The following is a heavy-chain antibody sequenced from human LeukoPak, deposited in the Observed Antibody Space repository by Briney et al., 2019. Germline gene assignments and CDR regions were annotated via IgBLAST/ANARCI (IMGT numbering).Heavy chain of an antibody. V-gene: IGHV3-15*01. CDR3: ARSSRNYYSDYFDY. J-gene: IGHJ4*02. CDR2: IRSRSDGGTA. CDR1: GFTFRDAW. D-gene: IGHD3-10*01. Sequence: GGSLRLSCAASGFTFRDAWMTWVRQAPGKGLEWVGRIRSRSDGGTADYATAVKGRFSISRDNAKNSLYLQMSSLRAEDTAVYYCARSSRNYYSDYFDYWGQGTLVTVSS.